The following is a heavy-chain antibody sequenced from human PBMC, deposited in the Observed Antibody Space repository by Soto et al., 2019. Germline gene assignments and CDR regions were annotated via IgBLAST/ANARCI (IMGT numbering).Heavy chain of an antibody. CDR2: IYHNGRT. D-gene: IGHD6-19*01. CDR3: ARLRSGWPDFDY. J-gene: IGHJ4*02. CDR1: GDSIDNRNW. Sequence: SETLSLTCTISGDSIDNRNWWSWVRQPPGKGLEWITEIYHNGRTNYNPSLKSRVTIVIDKSKNQFSLNLSSVTAADTAVYYCARLRSGWPDFDYWGQGTLVTVSS. V-gene: IGHV4-4*02.